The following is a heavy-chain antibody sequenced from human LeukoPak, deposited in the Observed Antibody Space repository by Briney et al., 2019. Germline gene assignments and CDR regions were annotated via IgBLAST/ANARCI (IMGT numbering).Heavy chain of an antibody. V-gene: IGHV3-64*02. CDR1: ELTFSSHA. Sequence: GGSRRLSCAASELTFSSHAMHWARQAPGKGLEYVSAIVSNGGNTYYADSVRGRFTISRDNSKDTVYLQMGSLRPEDTAVYYCARGGYYAATDIWGQGALVTVSS. J-gene: IGHJ4*02. CDR2: IVSNGGNT. CDR3: ARGGYYAATDI. D-gene: IGHD3-3*01.